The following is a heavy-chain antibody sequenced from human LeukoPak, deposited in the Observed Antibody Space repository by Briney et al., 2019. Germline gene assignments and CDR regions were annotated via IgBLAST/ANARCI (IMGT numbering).Heavy chain of an antibody. CDR2: INGDGTST. CDR1: GFTFSSYW. Sequence: GGSLRLSCAASGFTFSSYWMHWVRQVPGKGLVWVSRINGDGTSTDYADSVKGRFTISRDNAENTLYLQMISLRAEDTAVYYCANLGIAVASWYFDLWGRGTLVTVSS. D-gene: IGHD6-19*01. V-gene: IGHV3-74*01. J-gene: IGHJ2*01. CDR3: ANLGIAVASWYFDL.